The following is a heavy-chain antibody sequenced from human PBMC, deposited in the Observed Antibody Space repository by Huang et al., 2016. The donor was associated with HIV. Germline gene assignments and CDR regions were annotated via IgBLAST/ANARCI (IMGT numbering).Heavy chain of an antibody. CDR2: IKSKTDGGTT. CDR1: GFTFSNAW. V-gene: IGHV3-15*01. D-gene: IGHD5-12*01. J-gene: IGHJ6*03. CDR3: TTVKSGYELYYYYYYMDV. Sequence: EVQLVESGGGLVKPGGSLRLSCAASGFTFSNAWMSWVRQGPGKGREWVGRIKSKTDGGTTDYAAPVKGRFTISRDDSKNTLYLQMNSLKTEDTAVYYCTTVKSGYELYYYYYYMDVWGKGTTVTVSS.